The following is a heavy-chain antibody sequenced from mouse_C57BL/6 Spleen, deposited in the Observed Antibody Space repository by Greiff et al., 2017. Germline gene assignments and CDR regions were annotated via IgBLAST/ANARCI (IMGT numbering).Heavy chain of an antibody. D-gene: IGHD2-4*01. Sequence: VQLQQSGAELVRPGTSVKVSCKASGYAFTNYLIAWVKQRPGQGLEWIGVINPGSGGTNYNEKFKGKATLTADKSSSTAYMQLSSLTSEDSAVYFCARHDYDAWFAYWGQGTLVTVSA. CDR1: GYAFTNYL. J-gene: IGHJ3*01. CDR3: ARHDYDAWFAY. CDR2: INPGSGGT. V-gene: IGHV1-54*01.